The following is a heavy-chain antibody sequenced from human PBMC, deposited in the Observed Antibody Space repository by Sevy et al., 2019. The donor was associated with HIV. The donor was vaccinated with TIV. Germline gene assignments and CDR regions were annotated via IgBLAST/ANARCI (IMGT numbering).Heavy chain of an antibody. CDR1: GFNVNDIY. CDR2: MYSGGGT. V-gene: IGHV3-53*01. Sequence: GGSLRLSCAASGFNVNDIYINWVRQAPGKGLEWVSVMYSGGGTYYADSVKGRFTISRDNAKNSLYLQMNSLRAEDTAVYYCARDGGCSSTSCLLYFDYWGQGTLVTVSS. D-gene: IGHD2-2*01. J-gene: IGHJ4*02. CDR3: ARDGGCSSTSCLLYFDY.